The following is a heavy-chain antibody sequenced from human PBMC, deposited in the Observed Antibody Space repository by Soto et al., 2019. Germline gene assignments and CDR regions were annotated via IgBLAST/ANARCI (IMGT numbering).Heavy chain of an antibody. CDR2: INQDGSAQ. D-gene: IGHD2-8*01. CDR1: GFTFSSHW. Sequence: EVQLVESGGDLVRPGGSLRLSCAASGFTFSSHWMHWVRQAPGKGLEWVANINQDGSAQYYVDSVKGRFTISRDNAKNSLYLQMNSLRAEDTALYYCVNGPVFCIGDWGQGTQVTVSS. V-gene: IGHV3-7*01. J-gene: IGHJ4*02. CDR3: VNGPVFCIGD.